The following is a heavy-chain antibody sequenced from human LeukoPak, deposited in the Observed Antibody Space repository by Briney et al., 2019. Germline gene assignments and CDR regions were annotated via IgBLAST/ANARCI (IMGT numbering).Heavy chain of an antibody. Sequence: GGSLRLSCAASAFTFSTYAMNWVRQAPGKGLEWGSSISGSGTVTYYADSVKGRFTISRDNSKNTLFLQMNSLRAEDTAVYFCAKDYTSGWYLNYWGQRTLVTVSS. CDR1: AFTFSTYA. D-gene: IGHD6-19*01. CDR2: ISGSGTVT. V-gene: IGHV3-23*01. J-gene: IGHJ4*02. CDR3: AKDYTSGWYLNY.